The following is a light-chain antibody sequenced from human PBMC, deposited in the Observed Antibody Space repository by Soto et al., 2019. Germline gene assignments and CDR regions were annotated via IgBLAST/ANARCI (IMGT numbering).Light chain of an antibody. CDR1: QSINTW. CDR2: DGS. J-gene: IGKJ1*01. V-gene: IGKV1-5*03. CDR3: QQYKTYYRT. Sequence: DIQMTQSPSTLSASVGDRITITCRASQSINTWLAWYQQKPGEAPKLLIYDGSTLERGVPSRFSGSGSGQEFTLTISRLQPDDFGTFYCQQYKTYYRTFGQGTTVEV.